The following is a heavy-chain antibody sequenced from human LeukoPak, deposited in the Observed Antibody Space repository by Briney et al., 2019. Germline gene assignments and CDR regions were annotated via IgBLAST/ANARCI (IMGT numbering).Heavy chain of an antibody. V-gene: IGHV4-59*08. CDR3: ARQFAGGWYGYDY. Sequence: NPSETLSPTCNVSGGSINSYYWSWIRQPPGKGLEWIGYIYYSGSTNYNPSLKSRVTISVDTSRNQFSLKLSSVTAADTAMYYCARQFAGGWYGYDYWGQGTLVTVSS. CDR1: GGSINSYY. J-gene: IGHJ4*02. D-gene: IGHD6-19*01. CDR2: IYYSGST.